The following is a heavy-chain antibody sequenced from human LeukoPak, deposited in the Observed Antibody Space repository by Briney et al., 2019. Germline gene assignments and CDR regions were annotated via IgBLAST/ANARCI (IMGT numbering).Heavy chain of an antibody. V-gene: IGHV4-39*01. CDR1: GGSIYSSSFY. J-gene: IGHJ5*02. CDR3: ARRPRMVASTNWFDP. Sequence: PSETLSLTCTVSGGSIYSSSFYWDWVRQPPGMGLEWIGDVFYNGSTSDNPSLKSRVTISVDTSKNLFSLKLTSVTAADSAVYYCARRPRMVASTNWFDPWGQGTLVIVSS. CDR2: VFYNGST. D-gene: IGHD4/OR15-4a*01.